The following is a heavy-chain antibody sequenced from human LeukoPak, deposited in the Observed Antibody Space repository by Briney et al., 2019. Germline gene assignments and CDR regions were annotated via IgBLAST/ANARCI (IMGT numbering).Heavy chain of an antibody. Sequence: EASVKVSCKASGGTFSSYAISWVRQAPGQGLEWMGRIIPIFGTANYAQKFQDRVTITTDESTSTAYMELSSLRSEGTAVYYCASPMGSSWAFDYWGQGTLVTVSS. J-gene: IGHJ4*02. CDR1: GGTFSSYA. CDR2: IIPIFGTA. D-gene: IGHD6-13*01. V-gene: IGHV1-69*05. CDR3: ASPMGSSWAFDY.